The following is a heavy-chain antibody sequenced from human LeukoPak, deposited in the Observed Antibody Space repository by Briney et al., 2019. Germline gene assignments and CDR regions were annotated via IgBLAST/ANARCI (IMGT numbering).Heavy chain of an antibody. V-gene: IGHV4-4*07. J-gene: IGHJ4*02. Sequence: SETLSLTCTVSGGSISNYWSWIRQPAGKGLEWIGRIYTSGSTNYNPSLKSRVTMSVDTPKNQFSLKLSSVTAADTAVYYCASSHFDSSGYYAGGDGYYFDYWGQGTLVTVSS. CDR2: IYTSGST. CDR3: ASSHFDSSGYYAGGDGYYFDY. D-gene: IGHD3-22*01. CDR1: GGSISNY.